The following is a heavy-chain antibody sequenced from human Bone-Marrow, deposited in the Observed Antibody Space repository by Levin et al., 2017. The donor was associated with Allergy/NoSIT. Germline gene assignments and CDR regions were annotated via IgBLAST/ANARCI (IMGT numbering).Heavy chain of an antibody. V-gene: IGHV3-23*01. CDR3: AKDRAYGDYTFDY. J-gene: IGHJ4*02. CDR1: GFTFSSYA. D-gene: IGHD4-17*01. Sequence: GGSLRLSCAASGFTFSSYAMSWVRQAPGKGLEWVSAISGSGGSTYYADSVKGRFTISRDNSKNTLYLQMNSLRAEDTALYYCAKDRAYGDYTFDYWGQGTLVTVSS. CDR2: ISGSGGST.